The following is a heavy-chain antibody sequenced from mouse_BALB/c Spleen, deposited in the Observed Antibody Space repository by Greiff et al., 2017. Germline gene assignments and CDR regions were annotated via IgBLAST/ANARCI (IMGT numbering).Heavy chain of an antibody. CDR3: ARGYDGYYYAMDY. V-gene: IGHV2-9*02. CDR2: IWDGGST. J-gene: IGHJ4*01. Sequence: VQLQQSGPGLVAPSQSLSITCTVSGFSLTSYGVHWVRQPPGKGLEWLGVIWDGGSTNYNSALMSRLSISKDNSKSQVFLKMNSLQTDDTAMYYCARGYDGYYYAMDYWGQGTSVTVSS. D-gene: IGHD1-2*01. CDR1: GFSLTSYG.